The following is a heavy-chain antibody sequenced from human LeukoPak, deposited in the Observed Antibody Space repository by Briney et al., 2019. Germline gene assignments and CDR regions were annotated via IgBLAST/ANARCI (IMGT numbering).Heavy chain of an antibody. CDR3: ARAKDSGSSKYYYYYGMDV. D-gene: IGHD1-26*01. V-gene: IGHV4-59*01. CDR1: GGSISNYY. J-gene: IGHJ6*02. CDR2: IHYSGRT. Sequence: PSETLSLTCTVSGGSISNYYWSLIRQPPGKGLEWIGYIHYSGRTNYKPSLKSRVTISADTSVNQLSLKLTSVTAADTAIYYCARAKDSGSSKYYYYYGMDVWGQGTTVTVSS.